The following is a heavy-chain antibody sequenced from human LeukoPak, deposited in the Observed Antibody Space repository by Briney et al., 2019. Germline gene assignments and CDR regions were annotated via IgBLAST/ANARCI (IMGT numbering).Heavy chain of an antibody. V-gene: IGHV3-64D*09. CDR3: VKVRGDYDYVWGSYRCFGY. CDR2: ISSNGGST. CDR1: GFTFSSYA. D-gene: IGHD3-16*02. Sequence: GRSLRLSCSASGFTFSSYAMHWVRQAPGKGLEYVSAISSNGGSTYYADSVKGRFTISRDNSKNTLYLQMSSLRAEDTAVYYCVKVRGDYDYVWGSYRCFGYWGQGTLVTVSS. J-gene: IGHJ4*02.